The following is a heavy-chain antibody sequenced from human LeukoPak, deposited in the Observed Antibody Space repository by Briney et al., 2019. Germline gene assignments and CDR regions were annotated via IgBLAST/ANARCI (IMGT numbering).Heavy chain of an antibody. CDR2: ISSSSSYI. J-gene: IGHJ4*02. CDR1: GFTFSSYS. CDR3: ASNYDSSNYYGFDY. D-gene: IGHD3-22*01. Sequence: GGSLRLSCAASGFTFSSYSMNWVRQAPGKGLEWVSSISSSSSYIYYADSVKGRFTISRDNAKNSLYLQMNSLRAEDTAVYYSASNYDSSNYYGFDYWGQGTLVTVSS. V-gene: IGHV3-21*01.